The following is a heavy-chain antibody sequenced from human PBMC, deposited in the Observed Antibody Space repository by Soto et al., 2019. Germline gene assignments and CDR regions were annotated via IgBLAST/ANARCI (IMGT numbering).Heavy chain of an antibody. CDR3: ARSDRVTARHNWFDP. V-gene: IGHV1-18*01. CDR2: ISAYNGNT. Sequence: ASVKVSCKASGYTFTSYGISWGRPAPGQGLEWMGWISAYNGNTNYAQKLQGRVTMTTDTSTSTAYMELRSLRSDDTAVYYCARSDRVTARHNWFDPWAQGTLVTVSS. J-gene: IGHJ5*02. CDR1: GYTFTSYG. D-gene: IGHD2-21*02.